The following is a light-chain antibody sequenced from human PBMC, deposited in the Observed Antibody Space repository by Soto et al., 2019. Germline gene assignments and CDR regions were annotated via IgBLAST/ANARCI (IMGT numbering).Light chain of an antibody. CDR1: SSNIGAGYD. CDR3: QSYDTSLSGSV. J-gene: IGLJ2*01. CDR2: ANS. Sequence: QSVLTQPPSASGAPGQRVTISCTGTSSNIGAGYDVHWYQHLPGTAPKLLIYANSDRPSGVPDRFSGSKSATSASLAITGLQAEDEADYYCQSYDTSLSGSVFGRGTKLTVL. V-gene: IGLV1-40*01.